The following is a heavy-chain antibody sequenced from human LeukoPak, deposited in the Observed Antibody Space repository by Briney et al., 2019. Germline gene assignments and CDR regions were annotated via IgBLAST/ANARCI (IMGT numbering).Heavy chain of an antibody. CDR1: GFTFSDYY. V-gene: IGHV3-23*01. J-gene: IGHJ4*02. CDR2: ISGSGGST. Sequence: PGGSLRLSCAASGFTFSDYYMTWIRQAPGKGLEWVSAISGSGGSTYYADSVKGRFTISRDNSKNTLYLQMNSLRAEDTAVYYCAKDSDLSELELPSYFDYWGQGTLVTVSS. D-gene: IGHD1-7*01. CDR3: AKDSDLSELELPSYFDY.